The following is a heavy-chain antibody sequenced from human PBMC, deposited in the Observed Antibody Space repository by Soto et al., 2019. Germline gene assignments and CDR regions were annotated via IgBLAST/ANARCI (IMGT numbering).Heavy chain of an antibody. Sequence: ASVKVSCKASGYSFTNYGVTWVRQAPGQGLEWMGWISAYNGNTNYAQKLQGRVTMTTDTSTSTAYMELRSLRSDDTAVYYCARTYYDFWSGPNWFDPWGQGTLVTVSS. CDR2: ISAYNGNT. CDR3: ARTYYDFWSGPNWFDP. D-gene: IGHD3-3*01. J-gene: IGHJ5*02. V-gene: IGHV1-18*01. CDR1: GYSFTNYG.